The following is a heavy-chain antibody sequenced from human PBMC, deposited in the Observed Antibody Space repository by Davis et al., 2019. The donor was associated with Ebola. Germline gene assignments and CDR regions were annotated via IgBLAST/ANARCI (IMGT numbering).Heavy chain of an antibody. D-gene: IGHD3-16*01. V-gene: IGHV3-74*01. CDR1: GFTFSSYW. CDR3: VRGWGRSGLDV. Sequence: GESLKISCAASGFTFSSYWMHWVRQAPGEGLVWVSRINPDGSFTDYADSVKGRFSISRDSTSNTLYLQMNGLRAEDTAVYYCVRGWGRSGLDVWGQGTTVTVSS. CDR2: INPDGSFT. J-gene: IGHJ6*02.